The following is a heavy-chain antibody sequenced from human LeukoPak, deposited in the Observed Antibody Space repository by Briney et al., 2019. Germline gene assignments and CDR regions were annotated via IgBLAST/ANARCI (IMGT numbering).Heavy chain of an antibody. CDR2: FYRGIST. CDR3: ARYYDSSGYTQGAFDI. V-gene: IGHV3-66*02. CDR1: GFTVSSNY. J-gene: IGHJ3*02. Sequence: GGSLRLSCAASGFTVSSNYMSWVRQAPGKGLEWVSSFYRGISTYYADSVKGRFTTSRDHSKNTVYLQMDSLRPEDTAVYYCARYYDSSGYTQGAFDICGQGTMVTVS. D-gene: IGHD3-22*01.